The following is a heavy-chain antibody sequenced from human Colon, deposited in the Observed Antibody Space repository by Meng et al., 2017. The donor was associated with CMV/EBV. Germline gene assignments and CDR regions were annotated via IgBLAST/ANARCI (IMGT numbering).Heavy chain of an antibody. CDR1: GYRFTTFG. V-gene: IGHV1-18*01. CDR2: IDTYRGDT. Sequence: GGSLRLSCKASGYRFTTFGVSWVRQAPGQGLEWMGWIDTYRGDTKYAQHLQGRATMATDTSTNTAYMELRSLRSDDAAVYYCARDQLSGHGMDVWGQGTTVTVSS. J-gene: IGHJ6*02. D-gene: IGHD2-2*01. CDR3: ARDQLSGHGMDV.